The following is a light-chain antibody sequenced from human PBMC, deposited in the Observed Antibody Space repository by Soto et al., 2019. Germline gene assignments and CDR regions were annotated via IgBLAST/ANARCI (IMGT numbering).Light chain of an antibody. CDR1: QNISSW. V-gene: IGKV1-5*01. CDR3: QQYYTYQWT. Sequence: DIPMTQSPSTLSASVGDRVTITCRASQNISSWLVWHQQKPGKAPTLLIYDAYSLKSGVPSRFSGSGSGTEFTLTISSLQPDDFATYYCQQYYTYQWTFGQGTKLEIK. CDR2: DAY. J-gene: IGKJ2*02.